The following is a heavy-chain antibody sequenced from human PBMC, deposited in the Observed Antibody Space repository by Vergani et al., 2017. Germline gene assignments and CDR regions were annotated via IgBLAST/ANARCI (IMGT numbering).Heavy chain of an antibody. J-gene: IGHJ4*02. D-gene: IGHD3-3*02. CDR1: GFTFSNSA. CDR2: ISGPGLST. CDR3: ARKPYWRGYSNYFDY. Sequence: EVHLLESGGGLVQTGGSLRLSCAASGFTFSNSAVSWVRQAPGRGLAWVSSISGPGLSTYYADSVKGRFSISRDNSKNTLYLQMNSLRAEDTAVYYCARKPYWRGYSNYFDYWGQGTLVTVSS. V-gene: IGHV3-23*01.